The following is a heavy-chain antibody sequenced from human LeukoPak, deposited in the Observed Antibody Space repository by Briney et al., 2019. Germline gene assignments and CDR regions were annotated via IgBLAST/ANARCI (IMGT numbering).Heavy chain of an antibody. CDR3: ARVDYDFWSGFDP. J-gene: IGHJ5*02. CDR2: IYYSGST. D-gene: IGHD3-3*01. CDR1: GGSISSYY. V-gene: IGHV4-59*01. Sequence: PSETPSLTCTVSGGSISSYYWSWIRQPPGKGLEWIGYIYYSGSTNYNPSLKSRVTISVDTSKNQFSLKLSSVTAADTAVYYCARVDYDFWSGFDPWGQGTLVTVSS.